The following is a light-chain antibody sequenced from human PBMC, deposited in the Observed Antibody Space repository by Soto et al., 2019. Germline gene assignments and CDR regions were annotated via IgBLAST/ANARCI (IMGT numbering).Light chain of an antibody. J-gene: IGLJ2*01. CDR1: SSDVGSYNL. CDR2: EVS. V-gene: IGLV2-23*02. CDR3: CSYAGSRTHVL. Sequence: SVLTQPASVSGSPGQSITISCIGTSSDVGSYNLVSWYQQHPGKAPKVLIYEVSERPSGVSNRFSGSKSGNTASLTISGLQAEDEAEYYCCSYAGSRTHVLFGGGTK.